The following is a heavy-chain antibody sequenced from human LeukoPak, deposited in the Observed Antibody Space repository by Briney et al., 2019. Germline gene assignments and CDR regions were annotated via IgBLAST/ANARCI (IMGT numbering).Heavy chain of an antibody. J-gene: IGHJ3*02. CDR3: AKSIMITFGGVIALGDAFDI. CDR1: GFTFSSYA. V-gene: IGHV3-23*01. CDR2: ISGSGGST. Sequence: TGGSLRLSCAASGFTFSSYAMSWVRQAPGKGLEWVSAISGSGGSTYYADSVKGRFTISRDNSKNTLYLQMNSLRAEDTAVYYCAKSIMITFGGVIALGDAFDIWGQGTMVTVSS. D-gene: IGHD3-16*02.